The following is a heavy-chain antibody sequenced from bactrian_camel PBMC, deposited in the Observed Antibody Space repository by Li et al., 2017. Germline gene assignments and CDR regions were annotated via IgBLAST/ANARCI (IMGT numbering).Heavy chain of an antibody. CDR3: AADPLAKRACNLVRGDYKY. CDR1: GYDFSMHC. J-gene: IGHJ4*01. V-gene: IGHV3S53*01. CDR2: IDPYGIS. D-gene: IGHD1*01. Sequence: HVQLVESGGGSVQAGGSLRLSCVGSGYDFSMHCMGWFRQAPGKEREGVATIDPYGISRYADSVKGRFAISKDNAGNTLYLQMNSLRLDEDTAMYYCAADPLAKRACNLVRGDYKYWGQGTQVTVS.